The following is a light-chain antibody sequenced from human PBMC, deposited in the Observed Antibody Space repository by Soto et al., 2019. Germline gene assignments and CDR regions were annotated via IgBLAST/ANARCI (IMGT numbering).Light chain of an antibody. V-gene: IGKV2-30*02. CDR1: QSLVHGDGNTY. J-gene: IGKJ2*01. CDR3: MQGTHWPRT. CDR2: YVP. Sequence: DVVLTQSPLSLPVTLGQPASISCRSSQSLVHGDGNTYFNWFHQRPGQPPSRLIYYVPERDSGVPDRFSGSGSGTDFTLKISRVEAEDVGVYYFMQGTHWPRTFGQGTKLEIE.